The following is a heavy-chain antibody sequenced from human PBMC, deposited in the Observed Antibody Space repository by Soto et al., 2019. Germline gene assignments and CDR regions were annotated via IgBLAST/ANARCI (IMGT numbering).Heavy chain of an antibody. J-gene: IGHJ5*02. CDR3: ARGIVVVVAANNWFDP. Sequence: SXTKSLTCTVSDGSISSSSYYWGGKRPPPGKGLEWIGSIYYSGSTYYNPSLKSRVTISVDTSKNQFSLKLSSVTAADTAVYYGARGIVVVVAANNWFDPWGQGTPVTVSS. CDR1: DGSISSSSYY. V-gene: IGHV4-39*01. CDR2: IYYSGST. D-gene: IGHD2-15*01.